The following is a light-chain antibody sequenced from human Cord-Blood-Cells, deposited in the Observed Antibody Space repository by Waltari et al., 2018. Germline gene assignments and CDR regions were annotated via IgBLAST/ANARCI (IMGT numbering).Light chain of an antibody. J-gene: IGLJ3*02. CDR3: AAWDDSLSAWV. V-gene: IGLV1-47*01. Sequence: QSVLTQPPSASGTPGQRVTISCSGSSSNIGSNYVYWYQQHPGTAPNLLIYRNKQRPSGVPDRFSGSKSGTSASLAISGLRSEDEADYYCAAWDDSLSAWVFGGGTKLTVL. CDR1: SSNIGSNY. CDR2: RNK.